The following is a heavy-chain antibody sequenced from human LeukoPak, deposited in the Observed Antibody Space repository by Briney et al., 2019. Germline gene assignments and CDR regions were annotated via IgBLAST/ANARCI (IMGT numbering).Heavy chain of an antibody. J-gene: IGHJ4*02. CDR2: INHSGST. CDR3: ASVPKSHELPAAMVFDY. Sequence: PSETLSLTCAVYGGSFSGYYWSWIRQPPGKGLEWIGEINHSGSTNYNPSLKSRVTISVDTSKNQFSLKLSSVTAADTAVYYCASVPKSHELPAAMVFDYWGQGTLVTVSS. V-gene: IGHV4-34*01. D-gene: IGHD2-2*01. CDR1: GGSFSGYY.